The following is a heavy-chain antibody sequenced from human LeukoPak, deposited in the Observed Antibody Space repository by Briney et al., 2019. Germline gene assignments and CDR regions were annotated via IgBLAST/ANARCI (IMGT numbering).Heavy chain of an antibody. CDR2: VYYSGST. V-gene: IGHV4-59*01. Sequence: SETLSLTCTVSGDSISTYYWSWIRQPPGKGLEWIGYVYYSGSTNYNPSLKSRVTISLDTSKNQFTLKLSSVTAADTAVYYCAGGPITMIVSGDYTFDIWGQGTVVTVSS. D-gene: IGHD3-22*01. J-gene: IGHJ3*02. CDR3: AGGPITMIVSGDYTFDI. CDR1: GDSISTYY.